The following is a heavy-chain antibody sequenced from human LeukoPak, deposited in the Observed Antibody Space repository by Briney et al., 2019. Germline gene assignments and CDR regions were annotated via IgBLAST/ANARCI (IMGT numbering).Heavy chain of an antibody. CDR2: ISPYNGNT. V-gene: IGHV1-18*01. CDR3: ARVKGGYCSSTSCYPLAYYGMDV. J-gene: IGHJ6*02. CDR1: GYTFTNYD. D-gene: IGHD2-2*01. Sequence: GASVKVSCKASGYTFTNYDISWVRQAPGQGLEWMGWISPYNGNTNYAQKLQGRVTMTTDTSTSTAYMELRSLRSDDTAVYYCARVKGGYCSSTSCYPLAYYGMDVWGQGTTVTVSS.